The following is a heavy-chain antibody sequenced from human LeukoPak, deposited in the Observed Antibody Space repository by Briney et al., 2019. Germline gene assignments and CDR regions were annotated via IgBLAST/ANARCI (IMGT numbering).Heavy chain of an antibody. J-gene: IGHJ4*02. D-gene: IGHD2-21*02. CDR2: INQDGSKK. CDR1: RFTLSNYW. Sequence: GGSLRLSCVASRFTLSNYWMSWVRQAPGKGLEWVANINQDGSKKRYADSMKGRFTISRDNAKESLYLQLNGLRAEDTAVYYCAKWGPYCVGDYCPALDSWGQGTLVTVSS. CDR3: AKWGPYCVGDYCPALDS. V-gene: IGHV3-7*01.